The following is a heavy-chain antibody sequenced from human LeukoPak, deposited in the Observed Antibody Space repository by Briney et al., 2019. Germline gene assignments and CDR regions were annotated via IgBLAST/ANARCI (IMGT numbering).Heavy chain of an antibody. D-gene: IGHD3-10*01. Sequence: PSETLSLTCAVYGGSFSGYYWSWIRQPPGKGLEWIGEINHSGSTNYNPSLKSRVTISVDTSKNQFSPKLSSVTAADTAVYYCAREFPQLSAFDIWGQGTMVTVSS. V-gene: IGHV4-34*01. CDR2: INHSGST. J-gene: IGHJ3*02. CDR3: AREFPQLSAFDI. CDR1: GGSFSGYY.